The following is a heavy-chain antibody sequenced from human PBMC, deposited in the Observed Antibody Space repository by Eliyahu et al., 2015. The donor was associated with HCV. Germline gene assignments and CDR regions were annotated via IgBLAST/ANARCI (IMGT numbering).Heavy chain of an antibody. CDR2: ISYDGSNK. V-gene: IGHV3-30*18. D-gene: IGHD2-2*01. CDR3: AKDSGYCSSTSCLYIQNWYFDL. J-gene: IGHJ2*01. CDR1: GFTFSSYG. Sequence: QVQLVESGGGVVQPGRSLRLSCAASGFTFSSYGXHWVRQAPGKGLEWVAVISYDGSNKYYADSVKGRFTISRDNSKNTLYLQMNSLRAEDTAVYYCAKDSGYCSSTSCLYIQNWYFDLWGRGTLVTVSS.